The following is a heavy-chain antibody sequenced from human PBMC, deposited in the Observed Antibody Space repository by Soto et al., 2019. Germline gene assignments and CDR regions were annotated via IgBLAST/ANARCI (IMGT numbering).Heavy chain of an antibody. D-gene: IGHD2-2*01. V-gene: IGHV3-23*01. CDR1: GFTFSSYA. CDR3: AKKYPGTRPFDY. Sequence: EVQLLESGGGLVQPGGSLRLSCAASGFTFSSYAMNWVRQAPGKGLEWVSAIGTNSATYYADSVKGRFTISRDNFKTTLYLQMNSLRAEDTALYYCAKKYPGTRPFDYWGQGTLVTVSS. CDR2: IGTNSAT. J-gene: IGHJ4*02.